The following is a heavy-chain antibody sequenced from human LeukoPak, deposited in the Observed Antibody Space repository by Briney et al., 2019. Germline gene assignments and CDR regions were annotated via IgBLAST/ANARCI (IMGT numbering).Heavy chain of an antibody. CDR2: INLDGSQT. Sequence: PGGSLRLSCAASGFTFSIHWMSWVRQSAGKGLEWVANINLDGSQTYYLDFVKGRFTISRDSAKSSVYLQMDSLRAEDTAVYYCARRLPYYGMDVWGQGTTVTVSS. J-gene: IGHJ6*02. V-gene: IGHV3-7*02. CDR1: GFTFSIHW. CDR3: ARRLPYYGMDV.